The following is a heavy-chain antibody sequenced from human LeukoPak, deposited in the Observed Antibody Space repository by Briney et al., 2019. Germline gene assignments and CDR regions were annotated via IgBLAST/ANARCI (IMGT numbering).Heavy chain of an antibody. V-gene: IGHV4-34*01. CDR3: ARTHTVNTSCLDC. CDR2: INHSGST. Sequence: ETLSLTCAVYGGSFSGYYWSWIRQPSGKGLEWIGEINHSGSTNYNPSLKSRVTISVDTSKNQFSLKLTSVTAADTAVYYCARTHTVNTSCLDCWGQGSLVTVSS. J-gene: IGHJ4*02. D-gene: IGHD4-17*01. CDR1: GGSFSGYY.